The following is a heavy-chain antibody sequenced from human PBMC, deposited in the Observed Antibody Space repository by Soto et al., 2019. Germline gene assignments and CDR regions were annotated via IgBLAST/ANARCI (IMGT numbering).Heavy chain of an antibody. CDR1: GFSFRNYA. CDR3: AKLKGGLGRFYGMDA. V-gene: IGHV3-23*04. J-gene: IGHJ6*01. D-gene: IGHD3-3*01. Sequence: DEQLVESGGGSLQPGESLRLSCAASGFSFRNYAMTWVRQSPGKGLEWVSLISSGGGTTNYADSVKRRFSISRDNSQNMLYLQMNGLRGEDTALYYCAKLKGGLGRFYGMDAWGQGTMVIVSS. CDR2: ISSGGGTT.